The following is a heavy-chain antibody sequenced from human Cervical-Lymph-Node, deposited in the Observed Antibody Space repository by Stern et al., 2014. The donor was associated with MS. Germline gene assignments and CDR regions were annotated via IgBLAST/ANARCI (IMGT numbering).Heavy chain of an antibody. CDR2: ISYDGSNK. CDR1: GFTFSSYA. CDR3: ARDNIAVAGKGYFDY. V-gene: IGHV3-30*04. D-gene: IGHD6-19*01. Sequence: VQLVESGGGVVQPGRSLRLSCAASGFTFSSYAMHWVRQAPGKGLEWVAVISYDGSNKYYADSVKGRFTISRDNSKNTLYLQMNSLRAEDTAVYYCARDNIAVAGKGYFDYWGQGTLVTVSS. J-gene: IGHJ4*02.